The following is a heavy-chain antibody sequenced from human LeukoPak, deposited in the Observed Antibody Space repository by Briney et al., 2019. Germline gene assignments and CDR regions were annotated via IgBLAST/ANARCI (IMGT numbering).Heavy chain of an antibody. CDR3: ARQGYSYGNSHYNYMDV. V-gene: IGHV4-39*01. Sequence: SETLSLTCTVSGGSISSSSYYWGWIRQPPGKGLEWIGSIYYSGSTYYIPSLKSRVTISVDTSKNQFSLKLSSVTAAATAVYYCARQGYSYGNSHYNYMDVWGKGTTVTVSS. CDR1: GGSISSSSYY. CDR2: IYYSGST. J-gene: IGHJ6*03. D-gene: IGHD5-18*01.